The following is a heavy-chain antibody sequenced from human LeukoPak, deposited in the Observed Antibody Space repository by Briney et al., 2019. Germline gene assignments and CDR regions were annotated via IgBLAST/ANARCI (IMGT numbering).Heavy chain of an antibody. Sequence: ASVKVSCKVSGYTLTELSMHWVRQAPGQGLEWMGIINPSGGSTSYAQKFQGRVTMTRDTSTSTVYMELSSLRSEDTAVYYCARPKYYYDSSTFDYWGQGTLVTVSS. CDR3: ARPKYYYDSSTFDY. CDR2: INPSGGST. D-gene: IGHD3-22*01. J-gene: IGHJ4*02. CDR1: GYTLTELS. V-gene: IGHV1-46*01.